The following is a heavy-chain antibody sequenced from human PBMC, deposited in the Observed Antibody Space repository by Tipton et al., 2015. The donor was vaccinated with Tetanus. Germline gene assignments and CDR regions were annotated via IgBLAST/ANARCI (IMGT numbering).Heavy chain of an antibody. CDR1: GFTFSTYP. J-gene: IGHJ4*02. V-gene: IGHV3-23*01. D-gene: IGHD2-2*01. Sequence: SLRLSCEASGFTFSTYPMHWVRQAPGKGLEWVSAIGDTEFVTYYADSLKGRFTISRDNSKNTLSLQMISLRAEDTAIYYCARGRERCRGTNCHRATDVWGKGTLVTVSS. CDR3: ARGRERCRGTNCHRATDV. CDR2: IGDTEFVT.